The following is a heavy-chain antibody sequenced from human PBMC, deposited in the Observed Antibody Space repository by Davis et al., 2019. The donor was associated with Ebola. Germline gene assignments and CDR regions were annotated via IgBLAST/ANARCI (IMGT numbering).Heavy chain of an antibody. V-gene: IGHV4-38-2*01. CDR2: IYYSGST. CDR3: ASQASIQLWARY. J-gene: IGHJ4*02. CDR1: GFTFSDHY. D-gene: IGHD5-18*01. Sequence: ESLKISCAASGFTFSDHYMDWVRQAPGKGLEWIGSIYYSGSTYYNPSLKSRVTISVDTSKNQFSLKLSSVTAADTAVYYCASQASIQLWARYWGQGTLVTVSS.